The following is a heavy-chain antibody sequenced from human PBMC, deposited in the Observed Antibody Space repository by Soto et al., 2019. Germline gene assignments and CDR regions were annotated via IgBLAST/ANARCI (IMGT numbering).Heavy chain of an antibody. CDR3: ARGTLRNNWNYILS. CDR2: ISTYNGNT. J-gene: IGHJ5*02. Sequence: QVQLVQSGAEVKKPGASVKVSCKASGYTFTSYGISWVRQAPGQGLEWMGWISTYNGNTNHAQKFQDRVTMTTDSSASTAYMELRSLRSDDTAVYYCARGTLRNNWNYILSWGQGPLVTVSS. V-gene: IGHV1-18*01. CDR1: GYTFTSYG. D-gene: IGHD1-7*01.